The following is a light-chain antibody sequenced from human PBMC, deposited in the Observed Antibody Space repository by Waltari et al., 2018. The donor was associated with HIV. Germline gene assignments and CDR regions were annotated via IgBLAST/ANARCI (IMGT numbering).Light chain of an antibody. CDR3: CSHAGNLIFT. J-gene: IGLJ1*01. CDR1: STYVDTF. Sequence: QSALTQPHSVSGSPGQSLTISCTGTSTYVDTFVSWYQQHPGKAPKVIIYDINKRPAGVPDLVSGAKSGNTAFLTISGLQAEDEAEYHCCSHAGNLIFTFGPGTKVTVL. CDR2: DIN. V-gene: IGLV2-11*01.